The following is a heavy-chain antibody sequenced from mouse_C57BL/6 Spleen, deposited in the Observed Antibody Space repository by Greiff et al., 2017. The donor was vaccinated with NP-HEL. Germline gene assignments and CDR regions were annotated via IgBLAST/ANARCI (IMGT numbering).Heavy chain of an antibody. J-gene: IGHJ2*01. Sequence: EVQGVESGGGLVKPGGSLKLSCAASGFTFSSYAMSWVRQTPEKRLEWVATISDGGSDPYYPDNVKGRFTISRDNATNNLYLQMSHLKSEDTAMYYCARDGDYSNPLDYWRQGTTLTVSS. CDR1: GFTFSSYA. CDR2: ISDGGSDP. V-gene: IGHV5-4*01. CDR3: ARDGDYSNPLDY. D-gene: IGHD2-5*01.